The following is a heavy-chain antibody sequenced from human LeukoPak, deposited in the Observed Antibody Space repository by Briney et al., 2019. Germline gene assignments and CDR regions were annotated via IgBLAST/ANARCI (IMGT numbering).Heavy chain of an antibody. D-gene: IGHD3-22*01. CDR1: GYTFNSYD. V-gene: IGHV1-8*01. CDR3: ATPGVHYDPSGYYPFQH. CDR2: MNPNSGNT. Sequence: ASVKVSCKASGYTFNSYDINWVRLAAGQGLEWMGWMNPNSGNTGYAQQFQGRVTMTRNAAIDTAYMELSSLRSEDTAVYYCATPGVHYDPSGYYPFQHWGQGTLVTVSS. J-gene: IGHJ1*01.